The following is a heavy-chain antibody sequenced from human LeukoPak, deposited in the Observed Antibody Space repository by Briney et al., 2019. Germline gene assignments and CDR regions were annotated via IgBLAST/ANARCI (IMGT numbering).Heavy chain of an antibody. V-gene: IGHV1-46*01. J-gene: IGHJ6*03. CDR2: INPSDGST. CDR3: ARNGYYDTSGHFYYYYYMDV. Sequence: ASVKVSCKASGYTFTGNYMHWVRQAPGQGLEWMGIINPSDGSTNYAQKFQGRVTMTRDMSTTTVYMELSSLGSEDTAVYYCARNGYYDTSGHFYYYYYMDVWGKGTTVTVSS. CDR1: GYTFTGNY. D-gene: IGHD3-22*01.